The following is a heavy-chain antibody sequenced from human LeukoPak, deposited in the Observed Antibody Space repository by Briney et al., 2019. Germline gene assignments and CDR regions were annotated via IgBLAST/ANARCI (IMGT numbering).Heavy chain of an antibody. CDR3: ARAAGTTVVTPGIDY. CDR1: GFTFSSYG. CDR2: IWYDGSNK. V-gene: IGHV3-33*01. Sequence: PGRSLRLSCAASGFTFSSYGMYWVRQAPGKGLEWVAVIWYDGSNKYYADSVKGRFTISRDNSKNTLYLQMNSLRAEDTAVYYCARAAGTTVVTPGIDYWGQGTLVTVSS. J-gene: IGHJ4*02. D-gene: IGHD4-23*01.